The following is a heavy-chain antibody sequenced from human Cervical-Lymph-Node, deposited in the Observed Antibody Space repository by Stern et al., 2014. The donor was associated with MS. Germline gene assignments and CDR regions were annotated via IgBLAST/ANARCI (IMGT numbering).Heavy chain of an antibody. D-gene: IGHD6-13*01. J-gene: IGHJ4*02. V-gene: IGHV1-46*01. CDR2: INPSGGRT. Sequence: VQLVESGAEVKKPGASVKVSCKASGYSFTSYYMHWVRQAPGQGLGWMGIINPSGGRTNYAQKFQDRVTMTRDTSTSTVYMEMSSLRSEDTALYYCARDGMTAATYYFDFWGQGTVVTVSS. CDR3: ARDGMTAATYYFDF. CDR1: GYSFTSYY.